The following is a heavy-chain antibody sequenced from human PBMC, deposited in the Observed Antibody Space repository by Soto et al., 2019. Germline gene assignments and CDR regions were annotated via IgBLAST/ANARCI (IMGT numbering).Heavy chain of an antibody. V-gene: IGHV1-69*13. D-gene: IGHD3-16*02. CDR2: IIPIFGTA. CDR3: ARAYDYVWGSYRSRDCYYGMDV. Sequence: ASLKVSCKASGGTFSIYAISCVRQAPGQGLEWMGGIIPIFGTANYAQKFQGRVTITADESTSTAYMEPSSLRSEDAAVYYCARAYDYVWGSYRSRDCYYGMDVWGQGTTVTVSS. J-gene: IGHJ6*02. CDR1: GGTFSIYA.